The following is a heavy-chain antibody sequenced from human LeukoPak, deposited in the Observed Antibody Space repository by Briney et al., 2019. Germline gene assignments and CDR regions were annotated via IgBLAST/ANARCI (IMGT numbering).Heavy chain of an antibody. D-gene: IGHD3-22*01. Sequence: SETLSLTCAVYGGSFSGYYWSWIRQPPGKGLEWIGEINHSGSTNYNPSLKSRVTISVDTSKNQFSLKLSSVTAADTAVYYCARDLYYYDSSGYPAGIDYWGQGTLVTVSS. CDR2: INHSGST. V-gene: IGHV4-34*01. J-gene: IGHJ4*02. CDR3: ARDLYYYDSSGYPAGIDY. CDR1: GGSFSGYY.